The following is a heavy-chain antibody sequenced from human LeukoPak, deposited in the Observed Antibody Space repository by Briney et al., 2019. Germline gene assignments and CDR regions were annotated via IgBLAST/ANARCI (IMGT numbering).Heavy chain of an antibody. J-gene: IGHJ4*02. D-gene: IGHD3-9*01. Sequence: GGSLRLSCAASGFTFSSYSMNRVRQAPGKGLEWVSSISSSSSYIYYADSVKGRFTISRDNAKNSLYLQMNSLRVEDTAVYYCARVSLLRYFDWSPVPFDYWGQGTLVTVSS. CDR2: ISSSSSYI. CDR1: GFTFSSYS. V-gene: IGHV3-21*01. CDR3: ARVSLLRYFDWSPVPFDY.